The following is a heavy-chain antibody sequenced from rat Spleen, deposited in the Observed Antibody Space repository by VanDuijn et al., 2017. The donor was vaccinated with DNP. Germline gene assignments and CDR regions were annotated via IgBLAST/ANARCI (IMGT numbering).Heavy chain of an antibody. D-gene: IGHD1-2*01. CDR3: ASWSPIAPISTSNY. Sequence: EVQLVESGGGLVQPGRSLKLSCAASGFTFSNYGMAWVRQAPTKGLEWVATINTSGNRTYYPDSVKGRFTISRDNAENTVYLQMNSLRSEDTATYYCASWSPIAPISTSNYWGQGVMVTVSS. V-gene: IGHV5S13*01. CDR2: INTSGNRT. J-gene: IGHJ2*01. CDR1: GFTFSNYG.